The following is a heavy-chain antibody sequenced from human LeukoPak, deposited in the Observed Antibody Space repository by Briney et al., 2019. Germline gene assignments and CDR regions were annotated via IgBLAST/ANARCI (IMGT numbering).Heavy chain of an antibody. CDR1: GGSISSYY. CDR2: IYYSGST. CDR3: ARHFSAAGTGYFDY. J-gene: IGHJ4*02. V-gene: IGHV4-59*08. Sequence: SETLSLTCTVSGGSISSYYWSWIRQPPGKGLEWIGYIYYSGSTNYNPSLKSRVTISVDTSKNQFSLKLSSVTAADAAVYYCARHFSAAGTGYFDYWGQGTLVTVSS. D-gene: IGHD6-13*01.